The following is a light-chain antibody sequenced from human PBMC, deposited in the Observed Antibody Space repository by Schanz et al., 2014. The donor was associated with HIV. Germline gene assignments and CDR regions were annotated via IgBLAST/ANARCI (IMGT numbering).Light chain of an antibody. J-gene: IGKJ2*01. CDR1: QSVSSSY. V-gene: IGKV3-20*01. CDR3: HQYGSSPPYT. CDR2: GAS. Sequence: EVVLTQSPGTLSLSPGERATLSCRASQSVSSSYLAWYQQNPGQAPRLLIYGASTRATGIPARFSGSGSGTEFTLTISRLEPEDFAVYYCHQYGSSPPYTFGQGTKLEIK.